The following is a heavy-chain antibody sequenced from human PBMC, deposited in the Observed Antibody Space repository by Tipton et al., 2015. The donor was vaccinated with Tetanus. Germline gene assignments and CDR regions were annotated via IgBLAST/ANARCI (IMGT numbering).Heavy chain of an antibody. J-gene: IGHJ4*02. V-gene: IGHV3-21*01. D-gene: IGHD3-10*01. CDR1: GFTFSNYR. CDR3: ASGGSLDY. CDR2: ISSTTAYI. Sequence: GSLRLSCEVSGFTFSNYRMNWVRQAPGKGLEWVASISSTTAYIDYADSVKGRFTISRDNGKNSVYLQMNRLGVEDSALYFCASGGSLDYWGQGTLVTVAS.